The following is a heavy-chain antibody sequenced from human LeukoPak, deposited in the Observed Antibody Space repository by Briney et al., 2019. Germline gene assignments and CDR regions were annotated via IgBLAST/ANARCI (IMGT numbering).Heavy chain of an antibody. CDR1: GFTFSSYA. CDR2: ISYDGSNK. Sequence: GGSLRLSCAASGFTFSSYAMHWVRQAPGKGLEWVAVISYDGSNKHYADSVKGRFTISRDNSKNTLYLQMNSLRAEDTAVYYCARDPAMIVVVITLDYWGQGTLVTVSS. D-gene: IGHD3-22*01. V-gene: IGHV3-30*01. CDR3: ARDPAMIVVVITLDY. J-gene: IGHJ4*02.